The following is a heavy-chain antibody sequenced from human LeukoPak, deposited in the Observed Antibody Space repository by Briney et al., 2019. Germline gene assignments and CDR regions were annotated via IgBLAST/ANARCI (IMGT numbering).Heavy chain of an antibody. CDR1: GGTFSSYA. CDR3: ASSIAVAGTAVYYYYGMDV. V-gene: IGHV1-69*13. D-gene: IGHD6-19*01. Sequence: SVKVSCTASGGTFSSYAISWVRQAPGQGLEWMGGIIPIFGTANYAQKFQGRVTITADESTSTAYMELSSLRSEDTAVYYCASSIAVAGTAVYYYYGMDVWGQGTTVTVSS. J-gene: IGHJ6*02. CDR2: IIPIFGTA.